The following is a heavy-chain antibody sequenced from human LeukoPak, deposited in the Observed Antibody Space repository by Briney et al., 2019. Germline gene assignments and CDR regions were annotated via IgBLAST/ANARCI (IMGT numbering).Heavy chain of an antibody. V-gene: IGHV1-2*02. CDR3: ARPGTSLASGWFGT. CDR2: INPNNGGT. Sequence: ASVSVSCKASGYTFSGYYIHWVRQARGHGRAWMGWINPNNGGTNYAQNFQGRVTMTSDTSISTAYMDLNTLRSDDTAVYYCARPGTSLASGWFGTWGQGTLVTVSS. D-gene: IGHD1-1*01. J-gene: IGHJ5*02. CDR1: GYTFSGYY.